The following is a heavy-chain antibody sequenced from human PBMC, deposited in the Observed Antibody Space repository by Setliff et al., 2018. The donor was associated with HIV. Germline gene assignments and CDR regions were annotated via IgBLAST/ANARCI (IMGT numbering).Heavy chain of an antibody. D-gene: IGHD3-22*01. J-gene: IGHJ3*02. CDR3: ARGRNYDSSGRGAFDI. Sequence: PGGSLRLSCAASGFTFDDYGMSWVRQSPGKGLEWVSGINWNGGSTGYADSVKGRFNISRDNAKNSLYLQMNSLRAEDTALYYCARGRNYDSSGRGAFDIWGQGTMVTVSS. V-gene: IGHV3-20*04. CDR1: GFTFDDYG. CDR2: INWNGGST.